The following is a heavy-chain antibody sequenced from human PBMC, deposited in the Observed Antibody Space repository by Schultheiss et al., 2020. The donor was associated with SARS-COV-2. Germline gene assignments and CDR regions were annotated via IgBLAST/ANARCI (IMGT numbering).Heavy chain of an antibody. J-gene: IGHJ3*02. Sequence: GGSLRLSCAASGFTFDDYGMSWVRQAPGKGLEWVSGINWNGGSTGYADSVKGRFTISRDNSKNTLYLQMNSLRAEDTAVYYCARGWQWLAHDAFDIWGQGTMVTVSS. CDR3: ARGWQWLAHDAFDI. D-gene: IGHD6-19*01. CDR1: GFTFDDYG. CDR2: INWNGGST. V-gene: IGHV3-20*04.